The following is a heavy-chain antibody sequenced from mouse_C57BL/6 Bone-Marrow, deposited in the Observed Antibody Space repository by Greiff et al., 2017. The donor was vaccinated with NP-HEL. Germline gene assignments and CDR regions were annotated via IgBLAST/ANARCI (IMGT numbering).Heavy chain of an antibody. Sequence: QVQLQQPGAELVMPGASVKLSCKASGYTFTSYWMHWVKQRPGQGLDWIGEIDPSDSYTNYNQKFKGKSTLTVDKSSSTAYMQLSSLTSEDSAVYYCARYYYYGSSYAGAYYAMDYWGQGTSVTVSS. CDR3: ARYYYYGSSYAGAYYAMDY. J-gene: IGHJ4*01. CDR2: IDPSDSYT. D-gene: IGHD1-1*01. V-gene: IGHV1-69*01. CDR1: GYTFTSYW.